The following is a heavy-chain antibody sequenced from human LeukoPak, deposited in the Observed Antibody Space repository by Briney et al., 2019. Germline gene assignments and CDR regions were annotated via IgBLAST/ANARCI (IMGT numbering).Heavy chain of an antibody. V-gene: IGHV3-53*01. J-gene: IGHJ4*02. CDR3: ARAGHGVYAFDY. CDR1: GFTVSSNY. CDR2: IYSGGST. Sequence: GGSLRLSCAASGFTVSSNYMSRVRQAPGKGLEWVSDIYSGGSTYYADSVKGRFTISRDNSKNTLYLQMNSLRAEDTAVYYCARAGHGVYAFDYWGQGTLVTVSS. D-gene: IGHD2-8*01.